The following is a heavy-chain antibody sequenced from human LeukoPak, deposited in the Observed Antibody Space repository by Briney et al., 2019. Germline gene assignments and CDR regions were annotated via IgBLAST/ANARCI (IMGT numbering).Heavy chain of an antibody. CDR1: GYTFTSYG. D-gene: IGHD3-22*01. CDR3: AREGYYDSNGDAEYFQH. Sequence: ASVKVSCKASGYTFTSYGISWVRQAPGQGLEWMGWISAYSGDTNYAQKFQGRATMTTDTSTSTAYMELRSLSSDDTAVYYCAREGYYDSNGDAEYFQHWGQGTLVTVSS. CDR2: ISAYSGDT. V-gene: IGHV1-18*01. J-gene: IGHJ1*01.